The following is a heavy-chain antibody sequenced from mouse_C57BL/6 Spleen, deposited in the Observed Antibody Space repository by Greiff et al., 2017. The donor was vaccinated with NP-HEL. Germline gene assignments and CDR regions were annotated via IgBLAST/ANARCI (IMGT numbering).Heavy chain of an antibody. D-gene: IGHD1-1*01. V-gene: IGHV7-3*01. J-gene: IGHJ1*03. Sequence: EVQLVESGGGLVQPGGSLSLSCAASGFTFTDYYMSWVRQPPGKALEWLGFIRNKANGYTTEYSASVKGRFTISRDNSQSILYLQMNALRAEDSATYYCARYSFITTVPWYFDVWGTGTTVTVSS. CDR3: ARYSFITTVPWYFDV. CDR2: IRNKANGYTT. CDR1: GFTFTDYY.